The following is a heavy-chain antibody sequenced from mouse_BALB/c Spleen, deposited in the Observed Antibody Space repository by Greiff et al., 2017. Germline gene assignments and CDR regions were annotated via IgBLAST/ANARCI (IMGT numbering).Heavy chain of an antibody. J-gene: IGHJ2*01. CDR3: ARDRGTGFDY. CDR1: GFTFTDYY. D-gene: IGHD3-3*01. CDR2: IRNKANGYTT. Sequence: DVKLVESGGGLVQPGGSLRLSCATSGFTFTDYYMSWVRQPPGKALEWLGFIRNKANGYTTEYSASVKGRFTISRDNSQSILYLQMNTLRAEDSATYYCARDRGTGFDYWGQGTTLTVSS. V-gene: IGHV7-3*02.